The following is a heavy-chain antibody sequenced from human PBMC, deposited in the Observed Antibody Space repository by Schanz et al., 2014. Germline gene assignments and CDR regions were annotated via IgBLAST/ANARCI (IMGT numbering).Heavy chain of an antibody. CDR2: IKQDGSER. V-gene: IGHV3-7*01. CDR1: GFTFGNFF. J-gene: IGHJ4*02. D-gene: IGHD2-2*01. CDR3: ERFQSPHQPFDY. Sequence: VQLVESGGGLVKPGGSLRLSCAASGFTFGNFFMSWVRQAPGKGLEWVANIKQDGSERYYVDSVKGRFTISRDNAKNSLYLQMNSLRAEDTAVYYCERFQSPHQPFDYWGQGTLVTVSS.